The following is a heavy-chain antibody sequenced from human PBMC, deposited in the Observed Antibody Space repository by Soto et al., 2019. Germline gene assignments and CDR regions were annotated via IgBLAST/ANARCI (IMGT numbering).Heavy chain of an antibody. CDR3: ARGMLWADY. V-gene: IGHV4-34*01. D-gene: IGHD2-2*01. CDR1: GGSFSCYY. Sequence: PSETLSLTCAVYGGSFSCYYWSWIRQPPGKGLEWIGEINHSGSTNYNPSLKSRVTISVDTSKNQFSLKLSSVTAADTAVYYCARGMLWADYWGQGTLVTVSS. J-gene: IGHJ4*02. CDR2: INHSGST.